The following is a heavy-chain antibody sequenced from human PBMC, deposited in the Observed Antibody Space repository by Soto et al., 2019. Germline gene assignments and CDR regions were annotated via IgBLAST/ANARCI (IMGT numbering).Heavy chain of an antibody. CDR3: ARSPRGYSYGYYY. V-gene: IGHV4-34*01. D-gene: IGHD5-18*01. Sequence: QVQLQQWGAGLLKPSETLCLTCAVYGGSFSGYYWSWIRQPPGKGLEWIGEINHSGSTNYNPSLKSRVTISVDTSKNQFSLKLSSVTAADTAVYYCARSPRGYSYGYYYWGQGTLVTVSS. J-gene: IGHJ4*02. CDR2: INHSGST. CDR1: GGSFSGYY.